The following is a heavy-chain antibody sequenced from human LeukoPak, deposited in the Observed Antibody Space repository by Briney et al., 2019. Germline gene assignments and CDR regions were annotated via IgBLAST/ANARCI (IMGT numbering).Heavy chain of an antibody. CDR1: GGSIFSYY. Sequence: SETLSLTCTVSGGSIFSYYFNWIRQPPGKGLEWIGYIYSNGITNYNPSVRSRGTISIATSKNQFSLRLRSVTAADTAIYYCARRAYYDTSGYYPASGYFDLWGRGTLVTVSS. CDR2: IYSNGIT. J-gene: IGHJ2*01. D-gene: IGHD3-22*01. V-gene: IGHV4-4*08. CDR3: ARRAYYDTSGYYPASGYFDL.